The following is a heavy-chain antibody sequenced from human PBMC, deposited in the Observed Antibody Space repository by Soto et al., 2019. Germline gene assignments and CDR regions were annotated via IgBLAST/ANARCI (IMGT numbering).Heavy chain of an antibody. Sequence: SETLSLTCTVSGGSISSYYWSWIRQPPGKGLEWIGYIYYSGSTNYNPSLKSRVTISVDTSKNQFSLKLSSVTAADTAVYYCARVEAISWFDPWGQGTLVTVSS. CDR2: IYYSGST. CDR1: GGSISSYY. V-gene: IGHV4-59*01. D-gene: IGHD3-3*01. J-gene: IGHJ5*02. CDR3: ARVEAISWFDP.